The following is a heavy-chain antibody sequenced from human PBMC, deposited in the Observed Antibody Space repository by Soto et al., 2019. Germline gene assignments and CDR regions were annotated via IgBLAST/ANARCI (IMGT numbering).Heavy chain of an antibody. CDR3: ARNYYDILSANRPYYYSYYMDV. V-gene: IGHV4-59*08. J-gene: IGHJ6*03. CDR2: IYYSGST. CDR1: GGSISSYY. D-gene: IGHD3-9*01. Sequence: QVQLQESGPGLVKPSETLSLTCTVSGGSISSYYWSWIRQPPGKGLEWIGYIYYSGSTNYNPSLKSRVTIPVDTSKNQFSLKLTSVTAADTAVYYCARNYYDILSANRPYYYSYYMDVWGKGTTVTVSS.